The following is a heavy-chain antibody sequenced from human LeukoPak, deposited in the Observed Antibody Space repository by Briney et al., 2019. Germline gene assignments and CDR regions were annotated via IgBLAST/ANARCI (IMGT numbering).Heavy chain of an antibody. CDR3: ARKGIAVAGPFDY. D-gene: IGHD6-19*01. Sequence: GGSLRLSCAASGFTYSSYEMNWVRQAPGKGLEWVSSISFSSRYIYYEDSVKGRFTISRDNAKNSLSLLMNSLRAEDTAVYYCARKGIAVAGPFDYWGQGTLVTVSS. CDR2: ISFSSRYI. J-gene: IGHJ4*02. CDR1: GFTYSSYE. V-gene: IGHV3-21*01.